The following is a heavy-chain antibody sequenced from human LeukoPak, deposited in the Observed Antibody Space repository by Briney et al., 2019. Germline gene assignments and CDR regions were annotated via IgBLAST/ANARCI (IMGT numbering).Heavy chain of an antibody. CDR3: ARPLGFCSSATCYRAFDI. V-gene: IGHV4-39*01. CDR1: GGSVTSSSHY. D-gene: IGHD2-2*01. J-gene: IGHJ3*02. CDR2: LYYSGST. Sequence: SETLSLTCTVSGGSVTSSSHYWGWILQPPGKGLEWIGSLYYSGSTYNNPSLQSRVTISADTSKNKFSLKLTSVTSADTAVYYCARPLGFCSSATCYRAFDIWGQGTMVTVSS.